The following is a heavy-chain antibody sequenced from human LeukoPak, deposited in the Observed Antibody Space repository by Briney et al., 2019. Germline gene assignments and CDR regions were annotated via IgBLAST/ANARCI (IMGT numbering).Heavy chain of an antibody. CDR2: IIPIFGTA. J-gene: IGHJ4*02. CDR1: GGTFSNYA. D-gene: IGHD6-13*01. V-gene: IGHV1-69*05. Sequence: SVTVSCKASGGTFSNYAISWVRQAPGQGREWMGRIIPIFGTANYPQKFQGRVTITTDESTSTAYMELSSLRSEDTAVYYCARGAAWAAAGTNWGQGTLVTVSS. CDR3: ARGAAWAAAGTN.